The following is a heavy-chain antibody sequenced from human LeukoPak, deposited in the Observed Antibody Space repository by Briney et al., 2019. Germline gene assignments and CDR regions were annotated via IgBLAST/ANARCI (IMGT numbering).Heavy chain of an antibody. CDR3: ARGQLWLLSPHFDY. J-gene: IGHJ4*02. V-gene: IGHV1-18*04. CDR2: ISAYNGNT. D-gene: IGHD5-18*01. Sequence: GASVKVSCKASGYTFTSYGISWVRQAPGQGLEWMGWISAYNGNTNYAQKLQGRVTMTTDTSTSTAHMELRSLRSDDTAVYYCARGQLWLLSPHFDYWGQGTLVTVSS. CDR1: GYTFTSYG.